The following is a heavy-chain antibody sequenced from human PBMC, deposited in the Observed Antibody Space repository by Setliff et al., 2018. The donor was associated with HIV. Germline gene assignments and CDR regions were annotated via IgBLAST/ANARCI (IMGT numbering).Heavy chain of an antibody. Sequence: PSETLSLTCSVSGGSINSDNYYWGWIRQAPGKGLEWIGSIYYSGTTYYNPSLRGRVTISVDRSRNRFSLTLNSATAADTATYYCASRGIVVVTMSMPDEFFVHWGHGTLVTVSS. CDR3: ASRGIVVVTMSMPDEFFVH. D-gene: IGHD2-21*02. CDR1: GGSINSDNYY. CDR2: IYYSGTT. V-gene: IGHV4-39*01. J-gene: IGHJ1*01.